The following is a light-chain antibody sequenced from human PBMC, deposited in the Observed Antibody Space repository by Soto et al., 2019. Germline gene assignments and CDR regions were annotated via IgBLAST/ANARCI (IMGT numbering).Light chain of an antibody. J-gene: IGLJ1*01. Sequence: QSVLAQPPSGSGVPGQRVTISCTGSSSNIGAGYDVHWYQQLPGTAPKLLIYSNINRPSGVPDRSSGSKSGTSASLAITGLQAEDEADYYCQSYDNSLSGSNVFGTGTKVTVL. V-gene: IGLV1-40*01. CDR2: SNI. CDR3: QSYDNSLSGSNV. CDR1: SSNIGAGYD.